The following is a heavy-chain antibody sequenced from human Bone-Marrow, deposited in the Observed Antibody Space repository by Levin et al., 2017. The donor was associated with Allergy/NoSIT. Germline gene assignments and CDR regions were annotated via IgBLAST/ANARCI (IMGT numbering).Heavy chain of an antibody. J-gene: IGHJ6*02. Sequence: GESLKISCTASGFTFNKYGLTWVRQAPGKGLEWVASIGGSGVDSNYADSVRGRFTITRDMNTIFLQMNNLRVEDTAIYYCAKDPMWDRYNFDMDVWGQGTSVIVSS. V-gene: IGHV3-23*01. CDR1: GFTFNKYG. CDR2: IGGSGVDS. CDR3: AKDPMWDRYNFDMDV. D-gene: IGHD1-26*01.